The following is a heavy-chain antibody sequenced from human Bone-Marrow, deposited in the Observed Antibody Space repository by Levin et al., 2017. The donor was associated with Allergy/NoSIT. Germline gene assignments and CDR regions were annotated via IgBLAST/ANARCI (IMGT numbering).Heavy chain of an antibody. J-gene: IGHJ3*02. Sequence: RGESLKISCAASGFTVSSHHMSWVRQAPGKGLEWVSLIYSGGRGYYADSVRGRFTISRDNSKNTLYLQLNSLRAEDTAVYYCAIYGSVNDYSAFDIWGQGTMVTVSS. CDR3: AIYGSVNDYSAFDI. V-gene: IGHV3-53*01. CDR1: GFTVSSHH. CDR2: IYSGGRG. D-gene: IGHD3-10*01.